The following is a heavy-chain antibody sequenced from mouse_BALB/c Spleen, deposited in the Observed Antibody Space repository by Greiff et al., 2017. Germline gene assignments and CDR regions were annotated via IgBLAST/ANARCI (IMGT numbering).Heavy chain of an antibody. CDR3: ARDYDRAMDY. CDR1: GFTFSSFG. J-gene: IGHJ4*01. CDR2: ISSGSSTI. Sequence: DVMLVESGGGLVQPGGSRKLSCAASGFTFSSFGMHWVRQAPEKGLEWVAYISSGSSTIYYADTVKGRFTISRDNPKNTLFLQMTSLRSEDTAMYYCARDYDRAMDYWGQGTSVTVSS. D-gene: IGHD2-4*01. V-gene: IGHV5-17*02.